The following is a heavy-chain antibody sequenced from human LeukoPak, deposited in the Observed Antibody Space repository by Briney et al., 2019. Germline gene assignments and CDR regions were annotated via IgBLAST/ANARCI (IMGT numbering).Heavy chain of an antibody. V-gene: IGHV3-23*01. Sequence: GGSLRLSCAASGFNVSNYAMSWVRQAPGKGLEWVSGINGGGGTRYYADSVKGRLTISRDNSKNTLYLQMNSLRVEDTALYYCATRPPSEAHLGVLDYWGQGTLVTVSS. CDR2: INGGGGTR. D-gene: IGHD2-8*01. CDR3: ATRPPSEAHLGVLDY. J-gene: IGHJ4*02. CDR1: GFNVSNYA.